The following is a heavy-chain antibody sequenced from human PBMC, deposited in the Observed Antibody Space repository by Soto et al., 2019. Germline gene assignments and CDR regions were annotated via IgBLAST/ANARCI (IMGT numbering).Heavy chain of an antibody. V-gene: IGHV3-23*01. CDR1: GFTFSSYA. J-gene: IGHJ4*02. D-gene: IGHD6-13*01. CDR3: AKGGGAPPSYSSSWYLMREAGGYFDY. Sequence: GGSLRLSCAASGFTFSSYAMSWVRQAPGKGLEWVSAISGSGGSTYYADSVKGRFTISRDNSKNTLYLQMNSLRAEDTAVYYCAKGGGAPPSYSSSWYLMREAGGYFDYWGQGTLVTVSS. CDR2: ISGSGGST.